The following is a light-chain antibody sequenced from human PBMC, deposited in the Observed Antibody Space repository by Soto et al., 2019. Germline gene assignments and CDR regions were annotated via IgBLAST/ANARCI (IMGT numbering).Light chain of an antibody. CDR2: AAS. Sequence: EIILTQSPGTLSLSPGERATLSCRVSQSVNSNFLAWYQQKPGQAPRLLIYAASRRATGLPDRFSGSGSGRDFTLTISRLGPEDFSVYYCQQYDDSLTWTFGQGTKVEIK. CDR1: QSVNSNF. V-gene: IGKV3-20*01. CDR3: QQYDDSLTWT. J-gene: IGKJ1*01.